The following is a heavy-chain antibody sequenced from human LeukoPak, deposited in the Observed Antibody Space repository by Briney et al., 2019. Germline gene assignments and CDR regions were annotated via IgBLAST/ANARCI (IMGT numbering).Heavy chain of an antibody. V-gene: IGHV4-61*08. D-gene: IGHD1-1*01. Sequence: SETLSLTCTVSGGSISSGGYYWSWIRQPPGKGLEWIGYVFYSGSTNYNPSLKSRVTISLDMSKNQFSLNLNSVTAADTAVYYCTRRVARTGIYAYDIWGQGTMVTVSS. J-gene: IGHJ3*02. CDR3: TRRVARTGIYAYDI. CDR2: VFYSGST. CDR1: GGSISSGGYY.